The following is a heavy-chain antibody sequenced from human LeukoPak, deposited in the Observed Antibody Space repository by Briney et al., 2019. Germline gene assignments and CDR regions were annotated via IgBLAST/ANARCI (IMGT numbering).Heavy chain of an antibody. CDR3: AREFPASYYYDSSGYYFDY. D-gene: IGHD3-22*01. V-gene: IGHV3-53*01. Sequence: PGGSLRLSCAASGFTVSSNYISWVRQAPGKGLEWVSVIYRGGSTYYADSVKGRFTISRDNSKNTLYLQMNSLRAEDTAVYYCAREFPASYYYDSSGYYFDYWGQGTLVTVSS. CDR2: IYRGGST. J-gene: IGHJ4*02. CDR1: GFTVSSNY.